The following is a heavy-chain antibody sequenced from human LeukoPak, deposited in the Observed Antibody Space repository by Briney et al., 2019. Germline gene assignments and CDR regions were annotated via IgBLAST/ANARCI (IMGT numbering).Heavy chain of an antibody. D-gene: IGHD3-10*01. Sequence: ASVKVSCKASGYTFTSYYIHWVRQAPGQGLEWMGINNPSGGSTSYAQKFQGRVTMTRDTSTSTVYMELSSLRSEDTAVYYCARAGRTLLWFGELLPNPLWFDPWGQGTLVTVSS. V-gene: IGHV1-46*01. CDR3: ARAGRTLLWFGELLPNPLWFDP. CDR2: NNPSGGST. J-gene: IGHJ5*02. CDR1: GYTFTSYY.